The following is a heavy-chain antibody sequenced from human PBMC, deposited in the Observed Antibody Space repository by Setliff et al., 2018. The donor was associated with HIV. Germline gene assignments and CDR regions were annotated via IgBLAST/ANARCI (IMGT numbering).Heavy chain of an antibody. J-gene: IGHJ5*02. Sequence: AVKVSCKASGGTFSSYAISWVRQAPGQGLEWMGGIIPILGIANYAQKFQGRVTITTDESTSTAYMELSSLRSEDTAVYYCASVGEMVEGAPNWFDPWGQGTLVTVSS. CDR3: ASVGEMVEGAPNWFDP. V-gene: IGHV1-69*10. CDR1: GGTFSSYA. CDR2: IIPILGIA. D-gene: IGHD3-10*01.